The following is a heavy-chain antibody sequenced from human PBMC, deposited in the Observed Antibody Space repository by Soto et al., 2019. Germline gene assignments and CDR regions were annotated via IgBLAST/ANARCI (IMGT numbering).Heavy chain of an antibody. Sequence: SVKVSCKASGGTFSSYAISWVRQAPGQGLEWMGGIIPIFGTANYAQKFQGRVTITADESTSTAYMELSSLRSEDTAVYYCARDTGYCSSTSCYGMDVWGQGTTLTVSS. CDR1: GGTFSSYA. V-gene: IGHV1-69*13. CDR3: ARDTGYCSSTSCYGMDV. D-gene: IGHD2-2*01. CDR2: IIPIFGTA. J-gene: IGHJ6*02.